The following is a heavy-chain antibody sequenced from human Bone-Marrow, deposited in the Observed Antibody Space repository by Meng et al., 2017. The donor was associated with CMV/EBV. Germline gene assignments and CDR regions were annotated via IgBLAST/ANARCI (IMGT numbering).Heavy chain of an antibody. V-gene: IGHV3-30*04. D-gene: IGHD3-3*01. CDR3: ARDYDFWSGPRPIYYCGMDV. J-gene: IGHJ6*02. CDR1: GFTFSSYA. Sequence: GGSLRLSCAASGFTFSSYALNWVRQAPGKGLEWVALISSDGSYKNYGESVKGRVTFSRDNSKNTLFLQMNSLRPEDTAVYYCARDYDFWSGPRPIYYCGMDVWGQRTTVTVSS. CDR2: ISSDGSYK.